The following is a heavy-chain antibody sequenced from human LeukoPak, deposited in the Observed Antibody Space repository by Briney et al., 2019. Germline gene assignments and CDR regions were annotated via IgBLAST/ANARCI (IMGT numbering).Heavy chain of an antibody. D-gene: IGHD3-22*01. CDR2: IYYVGSA. Sequence: PSETLSLTCTVSGVSIISTSYYWGWIRQPPGKGLEWIGSIYYVGSAYYNPSLKSRVTIFVDTSKNQFSLRLSSVTAADTAVYICARQPVNIVGDGPWGQGTLVTVSS. CDR1: GVSIISTSYY. CDR3: ARQPVNIVGDGP. V-gene: IGHV4-39*01. J-gene: IGHJ5*02.